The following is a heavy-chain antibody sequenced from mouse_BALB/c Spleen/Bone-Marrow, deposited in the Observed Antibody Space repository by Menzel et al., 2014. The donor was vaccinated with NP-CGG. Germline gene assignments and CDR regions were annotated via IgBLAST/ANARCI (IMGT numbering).Heavy chain of an antibody. CDR3: ANYYGSSYWYFDV. V-gene: IGHV3-6*02. CDR1: GYSITSGYY. CDR2: ISYDGSN. J-gene: IGHJ1*01. D-gene: IGHD1-1*01. Sequence: ESGPGLVKPSQSLSLPCSVTGYSITSGYYCNWIRQFPGNKLEWMGYISYDGSNNYNPSLKNRISITRDTSKNQFFLKLNSVTTEDTATYYCANYYGSSYWYFDVGGAGTTVTVSS.